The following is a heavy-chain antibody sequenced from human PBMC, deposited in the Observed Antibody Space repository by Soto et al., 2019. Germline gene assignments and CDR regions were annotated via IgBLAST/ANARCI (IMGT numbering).Heavy chain of an antibody. V-gene: IGHV1-18*01. J-gene: IGHJ4*02. CDR2: ISAYNGNT. CDR3: ARTSGSGVLDS. CDR1: GVTFTNYA. D-gene: IGHD1-26*01. Sequence: GASVKVSCKASGVTFTNYAINWVRQAPGQGLEWMGWISAYNGNTNYSPSFQGHVTISADKSFSTAYLQWSSLKASDTAMYYCARTSGSGVLDSWGQGTLVTVSS.